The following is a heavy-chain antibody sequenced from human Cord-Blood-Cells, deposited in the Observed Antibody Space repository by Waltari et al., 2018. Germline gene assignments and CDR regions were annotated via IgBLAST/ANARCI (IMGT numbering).Heavy chain of an antibody. V-gene: IGHV1-69*01. D-gene: IGHD3-22*01. J-gene: IGHJ4*02. Sequence: QVQLVQSGAEVKKPGCSVRVSCKASGGTCSSSAISWVRQAPGQGLELMGVIIPIFGTANYEQKYQGRGTITADESTSTAYMELSSLRSEDKAVYYCAWRSNYDDSSGYYFDCWGQGTLVTVSS. CDR2: IIPIFGTA. CDR3: AWRSNYDDSSGYYFDC. CDR1: GGTCSSSA.